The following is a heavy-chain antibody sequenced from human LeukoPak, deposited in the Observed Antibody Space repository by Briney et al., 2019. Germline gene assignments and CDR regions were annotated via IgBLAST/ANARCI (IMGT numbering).Heavy chain of an antibody. Sequence: GGSLRLSCAASGFTFSSYSMSWVRQAPGKGLDWVSGLSGSGDNTYYADSVKGRFTISRDNSKNTLYLQMNSLRAEDTAIYYCASTFPYCGGGSCALGGQGTLVTVSS. V-gene: IGHV3-23*01. CDR2: LSGSGDNT. D-gene: IGHD2-15*01. J-gene: IGHJ4*02. CDR3: ASTFPYCGGGSCAL. CDR1: GFTFSSYS.